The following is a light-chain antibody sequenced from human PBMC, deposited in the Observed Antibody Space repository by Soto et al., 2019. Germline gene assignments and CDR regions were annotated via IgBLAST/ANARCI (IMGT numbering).Light chain of an antibody. V-gene: IGLV1-44*01. CDR1: SSNIGGYA. CDR3: AAWDDSLNGVI. CDR2: SNN. Sequence: QSVLTQPPSASGTPGQRVTISCSGSSSNIGGYAVNWYQQLPRTAPKLLMYSNNQRPSGVPDRFSGSRSGTSATLAISGLQSDDEADYYCAAWDDSLNGVIFGGGTQLTVL. J-gene: IGLJ2*01.